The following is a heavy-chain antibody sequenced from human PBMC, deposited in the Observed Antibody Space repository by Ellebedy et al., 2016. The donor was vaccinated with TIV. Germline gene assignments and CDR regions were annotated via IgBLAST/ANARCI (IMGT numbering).Heavy chain of an antibody. CDR3: ALIAVSGMNYLDF. Sequence: SVKVSCXASGYTFSGYYMHWVRQAPGQGLEWMGTIIPIFGTSNYAQMFQGRVTITADESTSTAYMEVSSLRSEDTAVYFCALIAVSGMNYLDFWGQGTLVTVSS. CDR1: GYTFSGYY. D-gene: IGHD6-19*01. V-gene: IGHV1-69*13. CDR2: IIPIFGTS. J-gene: IGHJ4*02.